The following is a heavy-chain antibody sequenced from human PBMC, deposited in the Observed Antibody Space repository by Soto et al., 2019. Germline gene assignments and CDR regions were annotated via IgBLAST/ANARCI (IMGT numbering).Heavy chain of an antibody. CDR1: GFTFSSYW. CDR2: IKQDGSEK. Sequence: EVQLVESGGGLVQPGGSLRLSCAASGFTFSSYWMSWVRQAPVKGLEWVGNIKQDGSEKNYVDFMEGRFTISRDNAENSLYLQMNSLSAEDAAVYYCARIASAGRGWDVWGQGTMVVVSS. D-gene: IGHD6-13*01. CDR3: ARIASAGRGWDV. J-gene: IGHJ6*02. V-gene: IGHV3-7*01.